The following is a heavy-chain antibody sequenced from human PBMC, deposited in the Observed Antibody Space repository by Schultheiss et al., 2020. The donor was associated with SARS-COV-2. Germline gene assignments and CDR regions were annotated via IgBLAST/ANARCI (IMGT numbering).Heavy chain of an antibody. D-gene: IGHD1-1*01. J-gene: IGHJ4*02. V-gene: IGHV4-30-2*01. CDR3: ARDPTGTADY. CDR1: GGSISSGGYS. CDR2: INHSGTT. Sequence: SETLSLTCTVSGGSISSGGYSWSWIRQPPGKGLEWIGEINHSGTTNYNPSLKSRVTMSVHTSKNKFSLKLNSVTAADTAVYYCARDPTGTADYWGQGTLVTVSS.